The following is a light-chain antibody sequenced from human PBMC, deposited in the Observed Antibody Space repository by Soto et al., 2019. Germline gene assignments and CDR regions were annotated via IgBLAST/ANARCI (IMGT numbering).Light chain of an antibody. CDR1: QSIGSY. J-gene: IGKJ1*01. V-gene: IGKV1-39*01. Sequence: DIQMTQSPSSLSASVGDRVTITCRASQSIGSYFNWYQQKPGKAPKLLIYDASALESGVPSRFSGSGSGTDFTLTISSLQPGDFATYYCQQSYSTPWTFGHGTKVDIK. CDR3: QQSYSTPWT. CDR2: DAS.